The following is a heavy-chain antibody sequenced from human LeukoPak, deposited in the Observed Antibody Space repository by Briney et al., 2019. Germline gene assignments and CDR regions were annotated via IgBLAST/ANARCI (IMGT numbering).Heavy chain of an antibody. CDR2: ISAYNGNT. CDR3: ALSCSSTSCYGTIDAFDI. Sequence: ASVKVSCKASGYTFTSYGISWVRQAPGQGLEWMGWISAYNGNTNYAQKLQGRVTMTTDTSTSTAYMELRSLRSDDTAVYYCALSCSSTSCYGTIDAFDIWGQGTMVTVSS. CDR1: GYTFTSYG. D-gene: IGHD2-2*01. V-gene: IGHV1-18*01. J-gene: IGHJ3*02.